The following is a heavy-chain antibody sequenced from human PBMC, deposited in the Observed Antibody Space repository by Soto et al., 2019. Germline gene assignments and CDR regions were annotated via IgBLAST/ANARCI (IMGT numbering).Heavy chain of an antibody. J-gene: IGHJ6*02. V-gene: IGHV5-51*01. D-gene: IGHD4-17*01. CDR2: IYPGDSDT. CDR1: GYSFTSYW. Sequence: GQALKISSKRSGYSFTSYWICWVRQMPGKGLEWMGIIYPGDSDTRYSPSFQGLVTISADKSICTAYLQWSSLMASDTAMYYCVRPHGDSTKGVYYYGMDVWGQGTTVTVSS. CDR3: VRPHGDSTKGVYYYGMDV.